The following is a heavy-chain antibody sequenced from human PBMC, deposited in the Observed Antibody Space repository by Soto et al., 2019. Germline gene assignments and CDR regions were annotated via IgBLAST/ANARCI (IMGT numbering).Heavy chain of an antibody. CDR1: GFSLSTSDVG. D-gene: IGHD6-6*01. CDR3: AHSKYSRSSFDY. CDR2: IYWDDDK. V-gene: IGHV2-5*02. J-gene: IGHJ4*02. Sequence: ESGPTLVNPTQTLTLTCTFSGFSLSTSDVGVGWIRQPPGKALEWLAIIYWDDDKRYSPSLKSRLTITKDTSKNQVVLTVTNMDPADTATYYCAHSKYSRSSFDYWGQGTLVTVSS.